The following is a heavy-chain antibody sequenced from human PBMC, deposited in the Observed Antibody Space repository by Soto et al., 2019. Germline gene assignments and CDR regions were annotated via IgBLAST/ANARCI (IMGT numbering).Heavy chain of an antibody. CDR2: INHSRST. V-gene: IGHV4-34*01. J-gene: IGHJ6*02. D-gene: IGHD3-3*01. Sequence: SETLSLTCAVYGGSFSGYYWSWIRQPPGKGLEWIGEINHSRSTNYNPSLKSRVTISVDTSKNQFSLKLSSVTAADTAVYYCARVSGYDFWSGYIYYYGMEVWSQGTTVTVS. CDR3: ARVSGYDFWSGYIYYYGMEV. CDR1: GGSFSGYY.